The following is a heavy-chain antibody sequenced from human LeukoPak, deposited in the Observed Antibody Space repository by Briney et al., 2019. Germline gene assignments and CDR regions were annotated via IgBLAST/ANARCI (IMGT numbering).Heavy chain of an antibody. CDR3: AKARLGSGTYSAFDI. J-gene: IGHJ3*02. Sequence: GGSLRLSCAGSGLTFSSYAMSWVRQAPGMGPEWVSTITGSGTSTYHADSVKGRFTISRDISQTTLFLQMNSLRAEDTARYDCAKARLGSGTYSAFDIWGQGTMVTVSS. D-gene: IGHD3-10*01. CDR1: GLTFSSYA. CDR2: ITGSGTST. V-gene: IGHV3-23*01.